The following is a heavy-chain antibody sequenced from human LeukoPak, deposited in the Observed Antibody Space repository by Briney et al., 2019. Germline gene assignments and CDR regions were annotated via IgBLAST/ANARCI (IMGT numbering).Heavy chain of an antibody. J-gene: IGHJ5*01. V-gene: IGHV3-21*01. Sequence: GGSLRLSCAASGFTFSSYSMNWVRQAPGKGLEWVSSISTSSSYIYYADSVKGRFTISRDNARNSLSLQVSRLRAEDTAVYYCVKSSTNYGGWFDSWAREPWSPSPQ. CDR1: GFTFSSYS. D-gene: IGHD4/OR15-4a*01. CDR3: VKSSTNYGGWFDS. CDR2: ISTSSSYI.